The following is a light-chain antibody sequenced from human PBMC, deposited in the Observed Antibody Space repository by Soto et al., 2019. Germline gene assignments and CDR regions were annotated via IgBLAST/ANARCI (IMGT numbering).Light chain of an antibody. J-gene: IGLJ1*01. CDR2: DVS. V-gene: IGLV2-14*03. CDR3: NSYTSNNTYV. Sequence: QSALTQPASVSGSPGQAITISCSGTSSDVGAFNYVSWYQQHPGKAPKLMIYDVSNRPSGVSNRFSSSKSGNTASLTISGLRAEDEADYYCNSYTSNNTYVFGTGTKVTVL. CDR1: SSDVGAFNY.